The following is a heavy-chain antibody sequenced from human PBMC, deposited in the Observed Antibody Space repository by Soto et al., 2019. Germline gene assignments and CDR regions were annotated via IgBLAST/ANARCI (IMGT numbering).Heavy chain of an antibody. J-gene: IGHJ4*02. V-gene: IGHV3-23*01. CDR1: GFTFSSYA. CDR3: AKGVSSSAWSASDN. CDR2: ISDSDNAT. Sequence: EVQLLESGGGLVQPGGSLRLSCAASGFTFSSYAMTWVRQAPGTGLEWVSVISDSDNATSYADSVKGRFTISRDNSKNTMYLQFNSLRAEDTAVYYCAKGVSSSAWSASDNWGQGTLVTVSS. D-gene: IGHD6-19*01.